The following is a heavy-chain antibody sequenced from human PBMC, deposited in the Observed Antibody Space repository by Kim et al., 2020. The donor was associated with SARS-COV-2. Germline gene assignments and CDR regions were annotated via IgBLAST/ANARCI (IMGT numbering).Heavy chain of an antibody. V-gene: IGHV3-30-3*01. CDR2: ISYDRTNK. D-gene: IGHD2-15*01. J-gene: IGHJ6*01. Sequence: GGSLRLSCAASGFTYRNYALHGVRQAPGKGPEWVSGISYDRTNKCYADSAEGRFTISRVNSKNTRYLHINSLRILDTALKYCSTDLAHSTASRFCYGLD. CDR1: GFTYRNYA. CDR3: STDLAHSTASRFCYGLD.